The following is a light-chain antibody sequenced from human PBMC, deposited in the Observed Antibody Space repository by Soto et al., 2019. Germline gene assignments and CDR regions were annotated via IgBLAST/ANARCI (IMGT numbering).Light chain of an antibody. V-gene: IGLV2-14*03. J-gene: IGLJ2*01. CDR3: CSYSSSTTHVV. CDR2: DVT. Sequence: QSALTQPASVSGSPGRSVTISCTGTSSDVGDFNYVSWYQHLPGRAPKLIIYDVTNRPSGISYRFSASKSGRTASLTISGLQAEDEADYYCCSYSSSTTHVVFGGGTKVTVL. CDR1: SSDVGDFNY.